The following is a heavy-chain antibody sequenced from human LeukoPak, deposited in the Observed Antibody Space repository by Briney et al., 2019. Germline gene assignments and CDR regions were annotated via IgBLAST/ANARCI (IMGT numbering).Heavy chain of an antibody. Sequence: PSETLSLTCTVSGDSISSYYWSWIRQPPGKGLEWIGYIYYSGSTNYNPSLKSRVTISVDTSKNQFSLKLSSVTAADTAVYYCARDLRYGSGSYYWFDPWGQGTLVTVSS. D-gene: IGHD3-10*01. J-gene: IGHJ5*02. CDR3: ARDLRYGSGSYYWFDP. CDR1: GDSISSYY. CDR2: IYYSGST. V-gene: IGHV4-59*01.